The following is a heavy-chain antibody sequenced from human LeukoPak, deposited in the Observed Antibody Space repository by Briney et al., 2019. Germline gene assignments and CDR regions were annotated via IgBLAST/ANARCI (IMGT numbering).Heavy chain of an antibody. CDR1: GGSISSYY. D-gene: IGHD6-19*01. V-gene: IGHV4-59*01. Sequence: SETLSLTCTVSGGSISSYYWSWIRQPPGKGLEWIGYIYYSGSTNYNPSLKSRVTISVDTSKNQFSLKLSSVTAADTAVFYCARRVGWYDAFDIWGQGTMVTVSS. CDR3: ARRVGWYDAFDI. J-gene: IGHJ3*02. CDR2: IYYSGST.